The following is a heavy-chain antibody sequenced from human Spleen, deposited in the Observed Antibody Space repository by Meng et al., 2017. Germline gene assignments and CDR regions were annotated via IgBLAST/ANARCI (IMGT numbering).Heavy chain of an antibody. Sequence: QVQLVQSGAEVKKPGASVKVSCKASGYTVTLYDVNWVRQATGQGLEWMGWMNPNSGNTGYAQRFQGRVTMTRNISISTAYMELSSLRSDDTAVYYCARVEVGITSGDYWGQGTLVTVSS. J-gene: IGHJ4*02. CDR1: GYTVTLYD. V-gene: IGHV1-8*01. D-gene: IGHD2-21*01. CDR3: ARVEVGITSGDY. CDR2: MNPNSGNT.